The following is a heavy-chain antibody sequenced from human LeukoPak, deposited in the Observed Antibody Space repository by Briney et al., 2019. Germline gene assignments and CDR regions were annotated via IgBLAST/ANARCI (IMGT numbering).Heavy chain of an antibody. CDR1: GFTFSSYA. D-gene: IGHD5-12*01. Sequence: GGSLRLSCAASGFTFSSYAMSWVRQAPGKGLEWVSAISGSGGSTYYADSVKGRFTISRDNSKNTLYLQMNSLRAEDTAVYYCARSRRLQTYYLDYWGQGTLVTVSS. CDR3: ARSRRLQTYYLDY. V-gene: IGHV3-23*01. CDR2: ISGSGGST. J-gene: IGHJ4*02.